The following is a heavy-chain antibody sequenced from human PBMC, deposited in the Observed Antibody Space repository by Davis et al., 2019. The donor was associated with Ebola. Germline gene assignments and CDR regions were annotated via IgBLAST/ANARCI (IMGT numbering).Heavy chain of an antibody. CDR1: TVTFGVDA. CDR3: VRDPALVVTGGGWFFGL. D-gene: IGHD2-21*02. V-gene: IGHV3-30-3*01. CDR2: ISYDGVTK. J-gene: IGHJ2*01. Sequence: GGSLRLSCAASTVTFGVDAMSWVRQAPGKGLEWVAIISYDGVTKDYADSVRGRFTISRDNSKNTVYLQMNSLTNEDTAVYYCVRDPALVVTGGGWFFGLWGRGTLVTVSS.